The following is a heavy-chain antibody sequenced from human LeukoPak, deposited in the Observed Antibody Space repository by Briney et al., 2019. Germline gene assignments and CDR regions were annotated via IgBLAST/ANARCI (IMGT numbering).Heavy chain of an antibody. J-gene: IGHJ6*03. V-gene: IGHV3-21*04. CDR3: ARAAMVRGVIRGYYYYYMDV. CDR1: GFTFGSYN. D-gene: IGHD3-10*01. CDR2: ISSSSSYI. Sequence: GGSLRLSCAASGFTFGSYNMNWVRQAPGKGLEWVSSISSSSSYIYYADSVKGQFTISRDNSKNTLYLQMNSLRAEDTAVYYCARAAMVRGVIRGYYYYYMDVWGKGTTVTISS.